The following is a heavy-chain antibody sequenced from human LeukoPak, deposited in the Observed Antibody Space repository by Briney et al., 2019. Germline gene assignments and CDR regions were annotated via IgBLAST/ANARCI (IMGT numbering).Heavy chain of an antibody. Sequence: QTGGSLRLSCAASGFIVSSYYMSWVRQAPGKGLEWVSAINSGGGTTYYADSVKDRFTISRDNSKNTLFLQMNSLRADDTAVYYCASRSSGWYFSDYWGQGTLVTVSS. J-gene: IGHJ4*02. CDR2: INSGGGTT. CDR1: GFIVSSYY. D-gene: IGHD6-19*01. CDR3: ASRSSGWYFSDY. V-gene: IGHV3-23*01.